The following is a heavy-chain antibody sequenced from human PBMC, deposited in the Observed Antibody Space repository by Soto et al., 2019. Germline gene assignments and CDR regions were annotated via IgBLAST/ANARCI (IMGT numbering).Heavy chain of an antibody. D-gene: IGHD1-26*01. Sequence: TGGSLRLSCAASGITFSSYGMHWVRQAPGKGLEWVALISHDGSKKYYAESVKGRFTVSRDNSKNTLYLQVNSLRAEDTAVYYCAKDLWFAEIVGVFDYWGQGTPVTVSS. V-gene: IGHV3-30*18. CDR2: ISHDGSKK. CDR3: AKDLWFAEIVGVFDY. CDR1: GITFSSYG. J-gene: IGHJ4*02.